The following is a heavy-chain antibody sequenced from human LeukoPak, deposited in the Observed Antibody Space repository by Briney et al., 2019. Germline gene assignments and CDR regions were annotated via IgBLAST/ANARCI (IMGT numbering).Heavy chain of an antibody. CDR3: ARDERGPDYYDSSGYPYYFDY. Sequence: GGSLTLSCAASGFTFSSYSMNWVRQAPGKGLEWVSYISSSSSTIYYADSVKGRFTISRDNAKNSLYLQMDSLRDEDTAVYYCARDERGPDYYDSSGYPYYFDYWGQGTLVTVSS. V-gene: IGHV3-48*02. J-gene: IGHJ4*02. CDR1: GFTFSSYS. D-gene: IGHD3-22*01. CDR2: ISSSSSTI.